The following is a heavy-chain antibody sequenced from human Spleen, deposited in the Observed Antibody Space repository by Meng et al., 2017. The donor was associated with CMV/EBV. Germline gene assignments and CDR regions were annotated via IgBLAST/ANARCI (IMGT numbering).Heavy chain of an antibody. CDR2: INPNSGDT. Sequence: ASVKVSCKASGYTFTGYYMHWVRQAPGQGLEWMGWINPNSGDTNYAQKFQGRVTLTRDTSITTAYMELSRLTSVDTAVYFCARDYSWAVGWFDPWGQGTLVTVSS. V-gene: IGHV1-2*02. CDR3: ARDYSWAVGWFDP. J-gene: IGHJ5*02. CDR1: GYTFTGYY. D-gene: IGHD5-18*01.